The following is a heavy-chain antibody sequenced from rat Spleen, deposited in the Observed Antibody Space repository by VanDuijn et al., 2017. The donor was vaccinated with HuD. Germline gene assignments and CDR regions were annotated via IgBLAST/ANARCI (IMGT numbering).Heavy chain of an antibody. CDR1: GFTFSDYY. J-gene: IGHJ2*01. CDR3: TRVPYIDRYNSGYFDY. Sequence: EVQLVESDGGLVQPGRSLKLSCAASGFTFSDYYMTWIRQAPGKGLEWVASITNTGGSTYYPDSVKGRFTISRDNAKSTLYLQMNSLRSEDTATYYCTRVPYIDRYNSGYFDYWGQGVMVTVSS. D-gene: IGHD1-5*01. V-gene: IGHV5-31*01. CDR2: ITNTGGST.